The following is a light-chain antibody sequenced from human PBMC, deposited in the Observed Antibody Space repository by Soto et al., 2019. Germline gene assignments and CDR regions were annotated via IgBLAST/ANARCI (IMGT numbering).Light chain of an antibody. CDR3: SSYTSSSTSYV. Sequence: LTQPASVSGSPGQSITISCTGTSSDVGGYNYVSWYQQHPGKAPKLMIYDVSNRPSGVSNRFSGSKSGNTASLTISGLQAEDEADYYCSSYTSSSTSYVFGTGTKVTVL. J-gene: IGLJ1*01. V-gene: IGLV2-14*01. CDR2: DVS. CDR1: SSDVGGYNY.